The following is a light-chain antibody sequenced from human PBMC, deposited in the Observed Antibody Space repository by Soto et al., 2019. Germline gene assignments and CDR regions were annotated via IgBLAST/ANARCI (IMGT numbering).Light chain of an antibody. CDR1: SSDVGGYNY. Sequence: QSALTQPASVSGSPGQSITISCTGTSSDVGGYNYVSWYQQHPGKAPKLMIYDVSNRPSGVSNRFSGSKSGNTASLTISGLQAEDEADYYCSSYTRSSTLYVFRTGNKVTGL. J-gene: IGLJ1*01. V-gene: IGLV2-14*01. CDR3: SSYTRSSTLYV. CDR2: DVS.